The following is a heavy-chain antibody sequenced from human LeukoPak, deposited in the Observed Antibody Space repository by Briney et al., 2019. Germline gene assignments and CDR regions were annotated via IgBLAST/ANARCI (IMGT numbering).Heavy chain of an antibody. D-gene: IGHD6-13*01. CDR2: IYYSGST. CDR1: GGSISSHY. V-gene: IGHV4-59*11. Sequence: SETLSLTCTVSGGSISSHYWTWIRQPPGKGLEWIGYIYYSGSTNYNPSLKSRVTMSIDTSKNQFSLKLTSVTAPDTAVYYCARFEPQLVEGAIAYHDYYYMDVWGKGTTVTVSS. J-gene: IGHJ6*03. CDR3: ARFEPQLVEGAIAYHDYYYMDV.